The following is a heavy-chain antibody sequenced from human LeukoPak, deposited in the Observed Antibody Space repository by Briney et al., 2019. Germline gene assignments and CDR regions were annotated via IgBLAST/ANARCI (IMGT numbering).Heavy chain of an antibody. D-gene: IGHD3-16*01. V-gene: IGHV1-18*04. CDR2: ISAYNGNT. Sequence: ASVKVSCKASGYTFTSYYMHWVRQAPGQGLEWMGWISAYNGNTNYAQKLQGRVTMTTDTSTSTAYMELRSLRSDDTAVYYCARALDVGVEAREYYYYGMDVWGQGTTVTVSS. CDR1: GYTFTSYY. CDR3: ARALDVGVEAREYYYYGMDV. J-gene: IGHJ6*02.